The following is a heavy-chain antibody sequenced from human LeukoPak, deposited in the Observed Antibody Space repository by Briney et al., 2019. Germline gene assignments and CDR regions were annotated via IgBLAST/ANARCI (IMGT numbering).Heavy chain of an antibody. CDR2: IYYSGST. Sequence: PSETLSLTCTVSGGSISSSSYYWGWIRQPPGKGLEWIGSIYYSGSTYYNPSLKSRVTISVDTSKNQVSLNLDSVTAADTAVYYCARDSYCSTTSCHLDYWGQGILVTVSS. J-gene: IGHJ4*02. CDR3: ARDSYCSTTSCHLDY. D-gene: IGHD2-2*01. V-gene: IGHV4-39*07. CDR1: GGSISSSSYY.